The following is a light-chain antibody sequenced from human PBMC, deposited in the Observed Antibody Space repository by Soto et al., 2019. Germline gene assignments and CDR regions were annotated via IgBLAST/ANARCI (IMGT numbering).Light chain of an antibody. CDR2: GAS. CDR3: QQYGSSPLT. V-gene: IGKV3-20*01. J-gene: IGKJ4*01. Sequence: DSVLTQSPGTLSLSPVERATLACRASQSVSSSYLAWYQQKPGQAPRLLIYGASSRATGIPDRFSGSGSGTDFTLTISRLEPEDFAVYYCQQYGSSPLTFGGGTKVDI. CDR1: QSVSSSY.